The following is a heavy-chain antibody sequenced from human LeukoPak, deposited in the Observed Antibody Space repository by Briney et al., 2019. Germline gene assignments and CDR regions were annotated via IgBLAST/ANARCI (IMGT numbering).Heavy chain of an antibody. Sequence: SETLSLACTVSGGSISSGSYYWSWIRQPAGKGLEWIGRIYTSGSTNYNPSLKSRVTISVDTSKNQFSLKLSSVTAADTAVYYCARGDFWSGPDAFDIWGQGTMVTVSS. CDR2: IYTSGST. V-gene: IGHV4-61*02. J-gene: IGHJ3*02. CDR1: GGSISSGSYY. CDR3: ARGDFWSGPDAFDI. D-gene: IGHD3-3*01.